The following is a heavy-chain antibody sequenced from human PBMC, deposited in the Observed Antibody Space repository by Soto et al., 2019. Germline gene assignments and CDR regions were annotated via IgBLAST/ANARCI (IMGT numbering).Heavy chain of an antibody. J-gene: IGHJ4*02. V-gene: IGHV4-31*03. CDR2: IYYSEST. D-gene: IGHD1-26*01. CDR1: GGSISSGGYY. CDR3: AREGGIVGATAADY. Sequence: QVQLQESGPGLVKPSQTLSLTCTVSGGSISSGGYYWSWSRQHPGKGLEWIGYIYYSESTYYNPSLKIRVTISVDTSKNQFSLKLSSVTAADTAVYYCAREGGIVGATAADYWGQGTLVTVSS.